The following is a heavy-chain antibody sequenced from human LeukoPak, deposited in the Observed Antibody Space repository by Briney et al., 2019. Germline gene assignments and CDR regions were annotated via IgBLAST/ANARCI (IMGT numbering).Heavy chain of an antibody. CDR1: GGSISSYY. V-gene: IGHV4-59*08. D-gene: IGHD1-14*01. CDR2: IYYSGST. Sequence: KPSETLSLTCTVSGGSISSYYWSWIRQPPGKGLEWIGYIYYSGSTNYNPSLKSRVTISVDTSKNQFSLKLSSVTAADTAVYYCAGSRTGPPSFDYWGQGTLVTVSS. J-gene: IGHJ4*02. CDR3: AGSRTGPPSFDY.